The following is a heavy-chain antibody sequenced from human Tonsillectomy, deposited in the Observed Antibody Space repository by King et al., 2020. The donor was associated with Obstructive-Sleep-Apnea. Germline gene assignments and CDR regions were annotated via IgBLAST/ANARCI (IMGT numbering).Heavy chain of an antibody. V-gene: IGHV5-51*01. CDR2: IFPAGSDT. Sequence: VQLVESRAEVKKPGESLKISCKASGYNFAINWIGWVRQMPGKGLQWVGSIFPAGSDTRYSPSFKGRVTLSADKSINTAYLQWSSLKASDTAMYYRASQGDLLELRDDALDIWGQGTMVTVSS. D-gene: IGHD1-7*01. CDR3: ASQGDLLELRDDALDI. J-gene: IGHJ3*02. CDR1: GYNFAINW.